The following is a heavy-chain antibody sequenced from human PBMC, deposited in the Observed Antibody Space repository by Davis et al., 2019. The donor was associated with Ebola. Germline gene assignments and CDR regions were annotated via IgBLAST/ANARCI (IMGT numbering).Heavy chain of an antibody. CDR2: INSGNGNT. CDR3: ARVHPADYIWGSYRYTERGY. V-gene: IGHV1-3*01. J-gene: IGHJ4*02. CDR1: GYTFTGYA. D-gene: IGHD3-16*02. Sequence: ASVKVSCKASGYTFTGYAMHWVRQALGQRLEWMGWINSGNGNTIYSQRFQGRVTITSDTSASTAYMELRSLRSEDTAVYYCARVHPADYIWGSYRYTERGYWGQGTLVTVSS.